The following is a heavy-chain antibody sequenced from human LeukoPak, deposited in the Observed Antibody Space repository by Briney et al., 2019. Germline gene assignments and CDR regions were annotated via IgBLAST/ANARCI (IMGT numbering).Heavy chain of an antibody. V-gene: IGHV3-7*01. D-gene: IGHD3-22*01. CDR2: IKQGGSET. CDR3: ARDRDSRWDFDL. Sequence: GGSLRLSCAASGFTSSTYWMSWVRQAPGKGREWVASIKQGGSETYYVDSVKGRFTPSRDNAKNSLYLQMNSLRADDTAVYYCARDRDSRWDFDLWGRGTLVTVSS. CDR1: GFTSSTYW. J-gene: IGHJ2*01.